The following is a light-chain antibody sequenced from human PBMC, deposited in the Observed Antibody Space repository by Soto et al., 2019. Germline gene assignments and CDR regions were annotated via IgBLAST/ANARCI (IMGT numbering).Light chain of an antibody. CDR3: QQRSSWPWT. V-gene: IGKV3D-20*02. Sequence: EIVLTQSPGTLSLSPGERATLSCRASQSVSNSYLAWYQQKPGQAPRLLTFGASSRATGIPDRFSASGSGTDFTLTISRLEPEDFALYYCQQRSSWPWTFGQGTKVDIK. CDR1: QSVSNSY. CDR2: GAS. J-gene: IGKJ1*01.